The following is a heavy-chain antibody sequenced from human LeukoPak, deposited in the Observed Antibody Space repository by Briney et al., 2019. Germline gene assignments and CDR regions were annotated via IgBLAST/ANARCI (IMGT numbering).Heavy chain of an antibody. CDR1: GFTLSSDS. D-gene: IGHD1-26*01. CDR3: ANSQRGYYPRRTYYYYMDV. J-gene: IGHJ6*03. Sequence: GASLRLSCAASGFTLSSDSINSVRQAPGNGLEWVSSISTRRRYIYYAHSVKDRFTISTNNSKNTLYLQLTSLRAEDTAVYYCANSQRGYYPRRTYYYYMDVWGKGTTVTVSS. V-gene: IGHV3-21*04. CDR2: ISTRRRYI.